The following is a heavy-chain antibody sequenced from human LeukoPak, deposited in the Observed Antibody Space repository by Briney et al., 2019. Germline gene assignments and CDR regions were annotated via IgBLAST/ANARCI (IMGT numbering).Heavy chain of an antibody. CDR2: NSGSGGST. Sequence: GGSLRLSCAASGFTFSSYAMSWVRQAPGKGLEWVSANSGSGGSTYCADSVKGRFTISRDNSKNTLYLQMNSLRAEDTAVYYCAKGTIVVVTNWGQGTLVTVSS. CDR3: AKGTIVVVTN. CDR1: GFTFSSYA. J-gene: IGHJ4*02. D-gene: IGHD2-21*02. V-gene: IGHV3-23*01.